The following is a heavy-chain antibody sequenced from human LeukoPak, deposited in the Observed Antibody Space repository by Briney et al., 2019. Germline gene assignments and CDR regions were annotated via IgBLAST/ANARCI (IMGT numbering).Heavy chain of an antibody. CDR3: ARDGATMVRGVIPYYYYYMDV. D-gene: IGHD3-10*01. J-gene: IGHJ6*03. Sequence: GGSLRLSCAASGFTFSSYAMHWVRQAPGKGLEWVAVISYDGSNKYYADSVKGRFTISRDNSKNTLYLQMNSLRAEDTAVYYCARDGATMVRGVIPYYYYYMDVWGKGTTVTVSS. CDR1: GFTFSSYA. V-gene: IGHV3-30*04. CDR2: ISYDGSNK.